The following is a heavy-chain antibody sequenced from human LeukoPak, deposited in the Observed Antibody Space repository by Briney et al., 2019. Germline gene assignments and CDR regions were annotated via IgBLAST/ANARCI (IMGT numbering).Heavy chain of an antibody. CDR2: IYYSGST. D-gene: IGHD6-19*01. V-gene: IGHV4-39*07. CDR1: GGSISSSSYY. Sequence: PSETLSLTRTVSGGSISSSSYYWGWIRQPPGKGLEWIGSIYYSGSTYYNPSLKSRVTISVDTSKNQFSLKLSSVTAADTAVYYCARAVKGAVAGKATFDYWGQGTLVTVSS. J-gene: IGHJ4*02. CDR3: ARAVKGAVAGKATFDY.